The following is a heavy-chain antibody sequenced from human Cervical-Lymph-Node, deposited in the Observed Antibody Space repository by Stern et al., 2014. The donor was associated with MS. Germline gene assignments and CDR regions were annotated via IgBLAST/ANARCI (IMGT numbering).Heavy chain of an antibody. Sequence: VQLVESGPGLVKPSQTLSLTCTVSGGSLSSGGYYWNWIRQHPRKGLEWIGYIYSSDSSYYNPSLKSRVTISVDTSKNQFSLKLSSVSAADTAVYYCARAAADTVVIPADFGMDVWGQGTTVTVSS. V-gene: IGHV4-31*03. CDR2: IYSSDSS. J-gene: IGHJ6*02. CDR3: ARAAADTVVIPADFGMDV. D-gene: IGHD2-2*01. CDR1: GGSLSSGGYY.